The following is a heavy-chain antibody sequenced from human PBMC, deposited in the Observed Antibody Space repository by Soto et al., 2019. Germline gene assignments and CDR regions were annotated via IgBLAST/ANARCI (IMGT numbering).Heavy chain of an antibody. CDR2: FDPEDGET. D-gene: IGHD3-10*01. V-gene: IGHV1-24*01. CDR1: GYSHTELS. Sequence: ASVKVSSKVPGYSHTELSMLALRHAPGKGLEWMGGFDPEDGETIYAQKFQGRVTMTEDTSTDTAYMELSSLRSEDTAVYYCAVVRGVPDWFDPWGQGNLVTVS. CDR3: AVVRGVPDWFDP. J-gene: IGHJ5*02.